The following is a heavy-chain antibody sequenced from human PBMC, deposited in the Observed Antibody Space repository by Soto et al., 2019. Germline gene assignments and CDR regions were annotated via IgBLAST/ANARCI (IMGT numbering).Heavy chain of an antibody. Sequence: QVQLVQSGAEVKKPGSSVKVSCKASGGTFSRYSINGVRQAPGQGLEWMGEIIPIFGTANYAQKFQGRVTITADESTITAYMALSSLRSEDTAVYYCARDGGRHSGGIDYWGQGTLVTVSS. V-gene: IGHV1-69*01. CDR1: GGTFSRYS. CDR3: ARDGGRHSGGIDY. J-gene: IGHJ4*02. D-gene: IGHD1-26*01. CDR2: IIPIFGTA.